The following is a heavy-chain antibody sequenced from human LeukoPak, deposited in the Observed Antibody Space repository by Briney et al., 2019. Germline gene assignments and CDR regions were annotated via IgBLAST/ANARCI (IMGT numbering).Heavy chain of an antibody. CDR2: IYHRGTT. CDR3: ARDSLLRFLEGTETYFDY. CDR1: GGSISSGGYS. D-gene: IGHD3-3*01. V-gene: IGHV4-30-2*01. J-gene: IGHJ4*02. Sequence: SQTLSLTCAVSGGSISSGGYSWSWIRQPPGKGLEWIGNIYHRGTTYYNPSLKSRGTISVDRSKNQFSLKLSSVTAADTAVYYCARDSLLRFLEGTETYFDYWGQGTLVTVSS.